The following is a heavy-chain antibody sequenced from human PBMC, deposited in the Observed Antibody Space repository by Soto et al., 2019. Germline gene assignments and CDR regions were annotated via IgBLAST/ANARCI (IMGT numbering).Heavy chain of an antibody. D-gene: IGHD1-7*01. CDR2: MQPSTGRT. Sequence: ASVKVSCKASGYSFTSLDINWVRQTAGQGLEWMGWMQPSTGRTGYAQKFQGRVTMTEDTSTDTAYMELSSLRSEDTAVYYCATGDLELSFPTLDYWGQGTLVTVSS. J-gene: IGHJ4*02. CDR1: GYSFTSLD. CDR3: ATGDLELSFPTLDY. V-gene: IGHV1-8*01.